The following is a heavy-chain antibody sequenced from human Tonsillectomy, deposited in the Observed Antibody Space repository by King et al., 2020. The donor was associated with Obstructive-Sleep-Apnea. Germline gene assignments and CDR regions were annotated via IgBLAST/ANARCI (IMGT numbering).Heavy chain of an antibody. V-gene: IGHV4-39*07. Sequence: QLQESGPGLVKPSETLSLTCTVSGGSISSSTYYWGWIRQTPGKGLEWIGSIFYDGSTYYNPSLKSRVTISVDTSKNQFSLKLRSVTAADTAVYYCARDVCGGDCYLDYGGQGTLVTVSS. J-gene: IGHJ4*02. CDR3: ARDVCGGDCYLDY. D-gene: IGHD2-21*02. CDR1: GGSISSSTYY. CDR2: IFYDGST.